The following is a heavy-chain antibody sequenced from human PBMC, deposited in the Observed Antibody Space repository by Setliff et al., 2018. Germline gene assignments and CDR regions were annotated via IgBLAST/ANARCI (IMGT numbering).Heavy chain of an antibody. D-gene: IGHD3-9*01. Sequence: GGSLRLSCAASGFTFSSYSMNWVRQAPGKGLEWVSSISSRSSYIYYADSVKGRFTISRDNAKNSLYLQMNSLRAEDTAVYYCARGPGRYFDWFPDYWGQGTLVTVSS. CDR2: ISSRSSYI. J-gene: IGHJ4*02. CDR3: ARGPGRYFDWFPDY. CDR1: GFTFSSYS. V-gene: IGHV3-21*01.